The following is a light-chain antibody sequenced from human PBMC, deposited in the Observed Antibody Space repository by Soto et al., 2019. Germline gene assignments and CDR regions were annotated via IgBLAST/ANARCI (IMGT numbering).Light chain of an antibody. CDR2: GAS. CDR3: QQYGSSPNA. Sequence: EIVLTQSPDTLSLSPGERVTLSCRASQSVSSSLAWYQQKTGQAPRLLISGASSRATGIPDRFSGSGSGTDFTLTISRLEPEDFAVYYCQQYGSSPNAFGQGTRLEIK. CDR1: QSVSSS. J-gene: IGKJ5*01. V-gene: IGKV3-20*01.